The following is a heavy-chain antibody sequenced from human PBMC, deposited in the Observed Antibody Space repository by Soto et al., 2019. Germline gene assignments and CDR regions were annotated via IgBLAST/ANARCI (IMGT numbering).Heavy chain of an antibody. CDR2: IYSGGST. J-gene: IGHJ4*02. CDR3: HGYGY. CDR1: GFSVTANY. Sequence: EVQVVESGGGLIQPGGSLRLSCEVSGFSVTANYMSWVRQAPGKGLEWVSVIYSGGSTYYIDSVKGRFSISRDISKNTLYIQMNRVRAEDTAVYYCHGYGYWGKGTLVTAS. D-gene: IGHD5-12*01. V-gene: IGHV3-53*01.